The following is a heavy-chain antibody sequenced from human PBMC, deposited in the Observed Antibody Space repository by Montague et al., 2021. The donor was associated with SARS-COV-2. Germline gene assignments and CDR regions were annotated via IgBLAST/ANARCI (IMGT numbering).Heavy chain of an antibody. CDR3: ARGAPTITMIVVVVTGAGWYFDL. Sequence: SETLSLTCAVHGGSFSDYYWSWIRQAPGKGLERIGEINHSGSTNYNPSLKSRVTISVDTSKNQFSLKLSSVTAADTAVYYCARGAPTITMIVVVVTGAGWYFDLWGRGTLVSVSA. CDR2: INHSGST. CDR1: GGSFSDYY. J-gene: IGHJ2*01. D-gene: IGHD3-22*01. V-gene: IGHV4-34*01.